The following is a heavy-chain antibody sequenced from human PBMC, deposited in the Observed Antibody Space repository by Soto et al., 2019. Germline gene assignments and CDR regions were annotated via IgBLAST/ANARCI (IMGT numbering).Heavy chain of an antibody. CDR2: ISSSSSYI. J-gene: IGHJ4*02. Sequence: PGGSLRLSCAAAGFTLSSYSMNWGRQAPGKGLEWVSSISSSSSYIYYADSVKGRFTISRDNAKNSLYLQMNSLRAEDTAVYYCARADIVATTNFDYWGKGTLFTVAS. V-gene: IGHV3-21*01. D-gene: IGHD5-12*01. CDR3: ARADIVATTNFDY. CDR1: GFTLSSYS.